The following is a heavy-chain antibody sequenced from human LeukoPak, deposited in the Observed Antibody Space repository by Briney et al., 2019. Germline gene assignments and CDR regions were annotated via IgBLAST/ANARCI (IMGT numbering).Heavy chain of an antibody. CDR3: ARYSIKGWNYESWFDP. CDR2: INPNSGGT. J-gene: IGHJ5*02. CDR1: GYTFTGYY. D-gene: IGHD1-7*01. Sequence: ASVKASCKASGYTFTGYYMHWVRQAPGQGLEWMGWINPNSGGTNYARKFQGRVTMTRDTSISTAYMELSRLRSDDTAVYYCARYSIKGWNYESWFDPWGQGTLVTVSS. V-gene: IGHV1-2*02.